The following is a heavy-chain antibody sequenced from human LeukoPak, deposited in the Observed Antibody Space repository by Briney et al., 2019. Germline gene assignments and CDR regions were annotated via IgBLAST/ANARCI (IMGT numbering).Heavy chain of an antibody. Sequence: SETLSLTCTVSGGSISNYFWTWIRQPPGKGLDWIGYTHSSGNTNYNPSLKSRVTMSVDTSKNQFSLKLTSVTVADTAIYYCARFEKFYDSSVHYLDYWGQGTLVTVSS. D-gene: IGHD3-22*01. CDR3: ARFEKFYDSSVHYLDY. J-gene: IGHJ4*02. CDR1: GGSISNYF. CDR2: THSSGNT. V-gene: IGHV4-59*01.